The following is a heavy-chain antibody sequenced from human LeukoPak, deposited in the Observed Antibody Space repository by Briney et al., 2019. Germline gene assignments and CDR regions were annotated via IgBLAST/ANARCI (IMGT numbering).Heavy chain of an antibody. CDR2: ISSSGSTI. Sequence: GGSLRLSCAASGFTFSDYYMSWIRQAPGKGLEWVSYISSSGSTIYYADSVKGRFTISRDNAKNSLYLQMNSLRAEDTAVYYCASIVVVPAAVFDYWGQGTLVTVSS. J-gene: IGHJ4*02. D-gene: IGHD2-2*01. CDR1: GFTFSDYY. CDR3: ASIVVVPAAVFDY. V-gene: IGHV3-11*04.